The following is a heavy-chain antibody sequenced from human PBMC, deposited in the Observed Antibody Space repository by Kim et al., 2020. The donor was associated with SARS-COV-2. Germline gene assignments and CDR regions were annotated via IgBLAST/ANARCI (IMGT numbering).Heavy chain of an antibody. V-gene: IGHV1-2*02. CDR1: GYTFTGYY. J-gene: IGHJ4*02. D-gene: IGHD5-12*01. CDR2: INPNSGGT. Sequence: ASVKVSCKASGYTFTGYYMHWVRQAPGQGLEWMGWINPNSGGTNYAQKFQGRVTMTRDTSISTAYMELSRLRSDDTAVYYCARVYGGYGEVDYWGQGTLVTVSS. CDR3: ARVYGGYGEVDY.